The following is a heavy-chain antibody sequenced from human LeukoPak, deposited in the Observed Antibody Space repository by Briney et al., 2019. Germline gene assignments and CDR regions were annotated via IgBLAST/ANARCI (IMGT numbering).Heavy chain of an antibody. CDR3: ARITYYDSSAYKYYFDY. D-gene: IGHD3-22*01. J-gene: IGHJ4*02. V-gene: IGHV3-7*04. Sequence: PGGSLRLSCAASGFTFSNYWMSWVRQAPGKGLEWVANIKQDGSEKYYVDSVKGRFTISRDNAENSLYLQMNSLRAEDTAVYYCARITYYDSSAYKYYFDYWGQGTLVTVSS. CDR2: IKQDGSEK. CDR1: GFTFSNYW.